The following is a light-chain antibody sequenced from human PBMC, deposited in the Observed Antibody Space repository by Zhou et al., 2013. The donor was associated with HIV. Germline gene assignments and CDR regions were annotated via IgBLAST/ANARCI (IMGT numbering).Light chain of an antibody. CDR2: GAY. J-gene: IGKJ5*01. V-gene: IGKV1-39*01. CDR3: QQSDSVPIT. CDR1: QSISTY. Sequence: TQSPSSLSASVGDRVTITCRASQSISTYLNWYQQKLGKAPKLLIYGAYNLASGVPSRFSGSGSGTDFALTISSLQPEDIATYYCQQSDSVPITFGQGTRLNIK.